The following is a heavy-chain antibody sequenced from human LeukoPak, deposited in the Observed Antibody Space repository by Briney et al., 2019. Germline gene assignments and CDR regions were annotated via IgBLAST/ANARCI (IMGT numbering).Heavy chain of an antibody. Sequence: SQTLSLTCAISGDSVSSNSAAWNWIRQSPSRGPKWLGRTYYRSKWYNDYAVSVKGRITINPDTSKNQFSLQLNSVTPEDTAVYHCVNHYFDLWGRGTLVTVSS. CDR1: GDSVSSNSAA. CDR3: VNHYFDL. V-gene: IGHV6-1*01. CDR2: TYYRSKWYN. J-gene: IGHJ2*01.